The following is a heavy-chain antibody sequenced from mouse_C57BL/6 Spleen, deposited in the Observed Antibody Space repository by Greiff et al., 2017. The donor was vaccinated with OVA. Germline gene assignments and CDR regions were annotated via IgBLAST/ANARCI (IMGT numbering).Heavy chain of an antibody. CDR1: GYAFSSYW. J-gene: IGHJ4*01. CDR3: ARFGASVSYALDY. D-gene: IGHD6-2*01. CDR2: IYPGDGDT. Sequence: QVQLQQSGAELVKPGASVKISCKASGYAFSSYWMNWVKQRPGKGLEWVGQIYPGDGDTNYNGKFKGKATMTADKSSSTAYMQMRSLTSEDSAVYYGARFGASVSYALDYWGQGTSVTVSS. V-gene: IGHV1-80*01.